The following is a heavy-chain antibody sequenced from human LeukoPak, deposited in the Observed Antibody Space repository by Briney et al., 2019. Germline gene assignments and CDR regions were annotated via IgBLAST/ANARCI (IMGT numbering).Heavy chain of an antibody. D-gene: IGHD1-26*01. CDR3: AREEVSGSYGY. Sequence: PGGSLRLSCAASGFTFNSYWMSWVRQAPGKGLEWVANIKQDGSEKYYVDSVKGRFTISRDNAKNSLYLQMNSLRAEDTAVYYCAREEVSGSYGYWGQGTLVTVSS. J-gene: IGHJ4*02. CDR1: GFTFNSYW. CDR2: IKQDGSEK. V-gene: IGHV3-7*01.